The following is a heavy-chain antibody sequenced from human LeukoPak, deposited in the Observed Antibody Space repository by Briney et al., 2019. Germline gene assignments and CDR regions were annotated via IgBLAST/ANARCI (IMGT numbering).Heavy chain of an antibody. CDR3: AKRGVVIRVILVGFHKEAYYFDS. Sequence: GGSLRLSCAVPGITLSNYGMSWVRQAPGKGLEWVAGISDRGSRTNYADSVKGRFTISRDNSKNTLYLQMSSLRAEDTAVYFCAKRGVVIRVILVGFHKEAYYFDSWGQGALVTVSS. D-gene: IGHD3-10*01. J-gene: IGHJ4*02. CDR1: GITLSNYG. CDR2: ISDRGSRT. V-gene: IGHV3-23*01.